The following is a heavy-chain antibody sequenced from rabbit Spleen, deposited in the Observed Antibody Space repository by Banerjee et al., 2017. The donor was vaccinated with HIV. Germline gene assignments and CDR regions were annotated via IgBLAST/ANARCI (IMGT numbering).Heavy chain of an antibody. V-gene: IGHV1S40*01. CDR2: IYIPTDYI. CDR1: GFDLNSAY. CDR3: ASDHTDNGWDFNF. D-gene: IGHD4-1*01. Sequence: QSLEESGGDLVKPGASLTLTCKASGFDLNSAYMCWVRQAPGKGLEWIGCIYIPTDYIYYANWAKGRFTISKTSSTAVTLQMTSLTAADTATYFCASDHTDNGWDFNFWGQGTLVTVS. J-gene: IGHJ4*01.